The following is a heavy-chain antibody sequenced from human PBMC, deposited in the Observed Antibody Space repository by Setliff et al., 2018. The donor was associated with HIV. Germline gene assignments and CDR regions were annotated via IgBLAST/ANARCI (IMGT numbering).Heavy chain of an antibody. CDR1: GFTFSGST. Sequence: GESLKISCAASGFTFSGSTMYWVRQASGKGLEWVGRIGSKANSYATVYAASVKGRFTISRDDSENTAYLQMNSLKTEDTAVYYCTSGVEQWLIRGYWGQGTLVTVSS. CDR2: IGSKANSYAT. J-gene: IGHJ4*02. V-gene: IGHV3-73*01. CDR3: TSGVEQWLIRGY. D-gene: IGHD6-19*01.